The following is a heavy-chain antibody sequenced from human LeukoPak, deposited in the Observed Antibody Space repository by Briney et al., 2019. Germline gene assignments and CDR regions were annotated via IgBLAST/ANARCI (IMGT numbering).Heavy chain of an antibody. CDR1: GGSISSSSYY. J-gene: IGHJ4*02. CDR2: INYSGST. Sequence: SETLSLTCTVSGGSISSSSYYWGWIRQPPGKGLEWIGSINYSGSTYYSPSLKSRVTISVDTTKNQFSLKLSSVTAADTAVYYCARGDIERGSGSYYNHLYDYWGQGTLVTVSS. CDR3: ARGDIERGSGSYYNHLYDY. V-gene: IGHV4-39*07. D-gene: IGHD3-10*01.